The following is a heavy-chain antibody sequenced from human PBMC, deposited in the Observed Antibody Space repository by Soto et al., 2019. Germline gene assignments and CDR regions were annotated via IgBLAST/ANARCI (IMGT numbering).Heavy chain of an antibody. CDR2: IWYDGSNK. Sequence: SGGSLRLSCAASGFTFSSYGMHWVRQAPGKGLEWVAVIWYDGSNKYYADSVKGRFTISRDNSKNTLYLQMNSLRAEDTAVYYCARDPSPSETYDPPDDWGQGTLVTVSS. V-gene: IGHV3-33*01. D-gene: IGHD5-12*01. CDR1: GFTFSSYG. J-gene: IGHJ4*02. CDR3: ARDPSPSETYDPPDD.